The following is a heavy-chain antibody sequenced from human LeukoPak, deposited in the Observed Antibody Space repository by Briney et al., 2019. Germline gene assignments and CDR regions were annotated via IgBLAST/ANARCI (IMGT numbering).Heavy chain of an antibody. D-gene: IGHD5-18*01. CDR1: GFTFSNHA. Sequence: GGSLRLSCAASGFTFSNHAMYWVRQAPGKGLEWVTVISYDGSNEYYADSVKGRFTISRDNSKNTLYLQMNSLRAEDTAVYYCAMNTAMVAHYYYYYGMDVWGQGTTVTVSS. CDR2: ISYDGSNE. J-gene: IGHJ6*02. V-gene: IGHV3-30-3*01. CDR3: AMNTAMVAHYYYYYGMDV.